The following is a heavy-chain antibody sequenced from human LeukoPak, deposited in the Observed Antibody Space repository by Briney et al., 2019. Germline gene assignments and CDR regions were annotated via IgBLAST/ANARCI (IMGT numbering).Heavy chain of an antibody. J-gene: IGHJ4*02. CDR1: GYTFTGYY. Sequence: ASVTVSCKASGYTFTGYYMHWERQAPAQGLEWMGWINPNSGGTNYAQKFQGRVTMTRDTSISTAYMELSRLRSDDTAVYYCAIGYSSGWYQFDYWGQGTLVTVSS. CDR3: AIGYSSGWYQFDY. D-gene: IGHD6-19*01. V-gene: IGHV1-2*02. CDR2: INPNSGGT.